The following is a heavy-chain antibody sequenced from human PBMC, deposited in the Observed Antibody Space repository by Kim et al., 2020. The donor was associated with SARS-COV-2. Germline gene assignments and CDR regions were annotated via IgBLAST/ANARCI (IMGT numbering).Heavy chain of an antibody. D-gene: IGHD6-13*01. V-gene: IGHV1-24*01. J-gene: IGHJ6*03. CDR2: FDPEDGET. CDR1: GYTLTELS. CDR3: ATDSSSWYGDYYYYMDV. Sequence: ASVKVSCKVSGYTLTELSMHWVRQAPGKGLEWMGGFDPEDGETIYAQKFQGRVTMTEDTSTDKAYMELSSLRSEDTAVYYCATDSSSWYGDYYYYMDVWGQGTTVTVSS.